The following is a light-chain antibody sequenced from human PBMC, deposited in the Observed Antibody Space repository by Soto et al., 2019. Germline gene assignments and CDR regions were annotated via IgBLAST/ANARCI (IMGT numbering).Light chain of an antibody. CDR3: QQYNNWPRT. CDR2: GAS. J-gene: IGKJ1*01. CDR1: QSVSNY. V-gene: IGKV3-15*01. Sequence: EILMTQSPATLSVSPGGRATLSCRASQSVSNYLAWYQQIPGQPPRLLIYGASTRATGIPARFSGSGSGTEFTLTISSLQSEDFAVYYCQQYNNWPRTFGQGTKVDIK.